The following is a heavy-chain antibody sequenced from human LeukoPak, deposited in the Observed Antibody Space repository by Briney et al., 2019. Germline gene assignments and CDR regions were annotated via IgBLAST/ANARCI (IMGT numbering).Heavy chain of an antibody. CDR1: GYTFTTYG. J-gene: IGHJ3*02. V-gene: IGHV1-69*05. D-gene: IGHD6-6*01. Sequence: SVKVSCKASGYTFTTYGISWVRQAPGQGLEWMGGIIPIFGTANYAQKFQGRVTITTDESTSTAYMELSSLRSEDTAVYYCARGRPSSSSGAFDIWGQGTMVTVSS. CDR3: ARGRPSSSSGAFDI. CDR2: IIPIFGTA.